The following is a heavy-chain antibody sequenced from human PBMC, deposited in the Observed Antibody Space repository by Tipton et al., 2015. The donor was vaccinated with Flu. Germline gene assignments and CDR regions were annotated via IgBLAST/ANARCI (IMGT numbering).Heavy chain of an antibody. CDR1: GGSISSGSYY. CDR2: IYTSGST. D-gene: IGHD3-22*01. J-gene: IGHJ3*02. V-gene: IGHV4-61*02. Sequence: LRLSCTVSGGSISSGSYYWCWIRQPAGKGLEWIGRIYTSGSTNYNPSLKSRVTISVDTSKNQFSLKLSSVTAADTAVYYCAREGDSSGHDAFDIWGQGTMVTVSS. CDR3: AREGDSSGHDAFDI.